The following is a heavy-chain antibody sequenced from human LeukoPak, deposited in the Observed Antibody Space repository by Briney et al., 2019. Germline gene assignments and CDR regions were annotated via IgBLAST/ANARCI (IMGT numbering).Heavy chain of an antibody. J-gene: IGHJ4*02. D-gene: IGHD6-19*01. CDR3: VSGGRCSSGWYFCY. Sequence: GASVKFSCKASGYTFTSYDINWVRQATGQGLDWMGWMNPNSGTTGYAQKFQGRVTMTMNTSISTAYMELSMQRSKDKAVDYCVSGGRCSSGWYFCYWGQGILVTVAS. CDR2: MNPNSGTT. V-gene: IGHV1-8*01. CDR1: GYTFTSYD.